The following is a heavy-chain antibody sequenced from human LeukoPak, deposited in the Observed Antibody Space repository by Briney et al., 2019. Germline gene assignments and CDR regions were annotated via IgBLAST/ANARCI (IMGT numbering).Heavy chain of an antibody. CDR1: GYSISSSNW. V-gene: IGHV4-28*05. Sequence: PSETLSLTCAVSGYSISSSNWWGWIRQPPGKGLEWIGYIYYSGSIYYNPSLKSRVTMSVDTSKNQFSLKLSSVTAVDTAVYYCAKHRLQLWLGLNAFDIWGQGTMVTVSS. CDR3: AKHRLQLWLGLNAFDI. CDR2: IYYSGSI. D-gene: IGHD5-18*01. J-gene: IGHJ3*02.